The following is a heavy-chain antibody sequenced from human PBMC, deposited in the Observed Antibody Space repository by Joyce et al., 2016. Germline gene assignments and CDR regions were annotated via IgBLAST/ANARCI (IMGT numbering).Heavy chain of an antibody. CDR2: MFYGGSF. V-gene: IGHV4-59*13. J-gene: IGHJ4*02. CDR3: VREQHLALAD. Sequence: PLQEPHSARVRPSETLSLNCSVSGVSIIGSYWTWIRQPPGKGLEWIGYMFYGGSFNYNPSLKSRVTISADTSKNQFSRKLTSVTAADTAFYFCVREQHLALADWGQGNRVTVSS. CDR1: GVSIIGSY. D-gene: IGHD6-13*01.